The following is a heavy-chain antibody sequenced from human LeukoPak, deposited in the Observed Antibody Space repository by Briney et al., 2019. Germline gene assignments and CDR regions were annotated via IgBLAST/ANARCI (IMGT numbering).Heavy chain of an antibody. CDR2: ISGSGGST. J-gene: IGHJ5*02. CDR3: AREFEEYQLPPNWFDP. CDR1: GFTFSSYA. D-gene: IGHD2-2*01. V-gene: IGHV3-23*01. Sequence: GGSLRLSCAASGFTFSSYAMSWVRQAPGKGLEWVSAISGSGGSTYYADSVKGRFTISRDNSKNTLYLQMNSLRAEDTAVYYCAREFEEYQLPPNWFDPWGQGTLVTVSS.